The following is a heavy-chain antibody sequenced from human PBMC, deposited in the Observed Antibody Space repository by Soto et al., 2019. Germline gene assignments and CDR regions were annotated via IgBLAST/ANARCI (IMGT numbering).Heavy chain of an antibody. CDR2: ISAYTGNT. CDR3: AGYSGWYHHSCYFDL. Sequence: QVQLVQSGAEVKKPGASVKVSCKASGYTFTNYNINWVRQAPGQGLEWMGWISAYTGNTDYTQILQGRVTKTTDTSTSTAYMELRSLTSDVTAVYYCAGYSGWYHHSCYFDLWGRGTPVTVSS. J-gene: IGHJ2*01. CDR1: GYTFTNYN. D-gene: IGHD6-19*01. V-gene: IGHV1-18*01.